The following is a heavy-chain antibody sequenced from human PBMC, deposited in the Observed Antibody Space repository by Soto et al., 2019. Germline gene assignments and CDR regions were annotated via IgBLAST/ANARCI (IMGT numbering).Heavy chain of an antibody. CDR1: GFTFSSYA. D-gene: IGHD5-12*01. Sequence: QVQLVESGGGVVQPGRSLRLSYAASGFTFSSYAMHWVRQAPGKGLEWVAVISYDGSNKYYADSVKGRFTISRDNSKNTLYLQMNSLRAEDTAVYYCARDPSRDGYNWAFDIWGQGTMVTVSS. J-gene: IGHJ3*02. V-gene: IGHV3-30-3*01. CDR2: ISYDGSNK. CDR3: ARDPSRDGYNWAFDI.